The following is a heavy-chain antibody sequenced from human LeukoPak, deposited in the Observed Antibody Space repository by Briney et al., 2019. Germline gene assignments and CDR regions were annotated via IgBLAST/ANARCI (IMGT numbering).Heavy chain of an antibody. Sequence: SVTVSCKASGGTFSSYAISWVRQAPGQGLEWMGGIIPIFGTANYAQKFQGRVTITTDESTSTAYMELSSLRSEDTAVYYCARGRGWLTNWFDPWGQGTLVTVSS. D-gene: IGHD5-24*01. CDR2: IIPIFGTA. J-gene: IGHJ5*02. CDR3: ARGRGWLTNWFDP. V-gene: IGHV1-69*05. CDR1: GGTFSSYA.